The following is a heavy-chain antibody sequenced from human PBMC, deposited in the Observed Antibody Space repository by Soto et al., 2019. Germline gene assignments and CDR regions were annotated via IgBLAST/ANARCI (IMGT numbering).Heavy chain of an antibody. D-gene: IGHD6-13*01. J-gene: IGHJ4*02. CDR2: ISSSSSTI. CDR1: GFTFSSYS. CDR3: AREFRIAAAGGNDY. Sequence: HPGGSLRLSCAASGFTFSSYSMNWVRQAPGKGLEWVSYISSSSSTIYYADSVKGRFTISRDNAKNSLYLQMNSLRAEDTAVYYCAREFRIAAAGGNDYWGQGTLVTVSS. V-gene: IGHV3-48*01.